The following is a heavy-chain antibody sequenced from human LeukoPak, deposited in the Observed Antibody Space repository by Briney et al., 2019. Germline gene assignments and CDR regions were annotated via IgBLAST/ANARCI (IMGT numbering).Heavy chain of an antibody. CDR3: AREGVYNSPFDS. CDR1: GFTFSSYE. J-gene: IGHJ4*02. D-gene: IGHD1-1*01. V-gene: IGHV3-48*03. CDR2: ISSSGSTI. Sequence: GGSLRLSCAASGFTFSSYEMNWVRQAPGKGLEWVSYISSSGSTIYYADSVKGRFTISRDNSKNTLYLQMDSLRVEDTAIYYCAREGVYNSPFDSWGRGTLVTVSS.